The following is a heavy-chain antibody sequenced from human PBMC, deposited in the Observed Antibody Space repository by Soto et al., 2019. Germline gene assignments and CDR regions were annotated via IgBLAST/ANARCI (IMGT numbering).Heavy chain of an antibody. V-gene: IGHV1-3*01. Sequence: ASVKVSCKASGYTFTSYAMHWVRQAPGQRLEWMGWINAGNGNTKYSQKFQGRVTITRDTSASTAYMELSSLRSEDTAVYYCARVGSSWFYDAFDIWGQGTMVTVSS. J-gene: IGHJ3*02. CDR2: INAGNGNT. CDR1: GYTFTSYA. D-gene: IGHD6-13*01. CDR3: ARVGSSWFYDAFDI.